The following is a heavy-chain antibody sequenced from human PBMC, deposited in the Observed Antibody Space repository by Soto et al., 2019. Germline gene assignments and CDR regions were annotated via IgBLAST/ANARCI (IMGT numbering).Heavy chain of an antibody. CDR3: AKDLGYEYNSPIDY. Sequence: PGGSLRLSCAASGFAFSSYGMHWVRQAPGKVLEWVAIISYDGSHKYYADSVKGRFTISRDNSKNTLDLQMSSLRPEDTAIYYCAKDLGYEYNSPIDYWGQGTLVTVSS. J-gene: IGHJ4*02. CDR1: GFAFSSYG. V-gene: IGHV3-30*18. D-gene: IGHD6-6*01. CDR2: ISYDGSHK.